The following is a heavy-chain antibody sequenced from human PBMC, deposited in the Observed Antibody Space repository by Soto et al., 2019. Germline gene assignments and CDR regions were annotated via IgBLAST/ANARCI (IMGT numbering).Heavy chain of an antibody. D-gene: IGHD3-10*01. CDR2: ISGSGGST. CDR3: AKDAGYYGSGSYIFLYYFDY. J-gene: IGHJ4*02. Sequence: GGSLRLSCAASGFTFDDYAMHWVRQAPGKGLEWVSAISGSGGSTYYADSVKGRFTISRDNSKNTLYLQMNSLRAEDTAVYYCAKDAGYYGSGSYIFLYYFDYWGQGTLVTVSS. V-gene: IGHV3-23*01. CDR1: GFTFDDYA.